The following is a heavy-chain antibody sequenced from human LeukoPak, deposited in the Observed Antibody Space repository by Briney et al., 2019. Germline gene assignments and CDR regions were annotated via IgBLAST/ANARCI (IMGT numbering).Heavy chain of an antibody. D-gene: IGHD3-22*01. J-gene: IGHJ4*02. CDR1: GFTFSSYG. CDR3: AKGAMIVPQTYDF. V-gene: IGHV3-23*01. Sequence: PGGSLRLSCAASGFTFSSYGMSWVRQVPGKGRECVSAIGAGGDNTYYADSVKGRFTISRDKSKRTLYLQMDSLRAEDTALYYCAKGAMIVPQTYDFWGQGTLVTVSS. CDR2: IGAGGDNT.